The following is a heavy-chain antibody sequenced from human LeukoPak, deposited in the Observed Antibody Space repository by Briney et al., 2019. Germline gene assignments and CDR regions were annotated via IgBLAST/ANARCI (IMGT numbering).Heavy chain of an antibody. D-gene: IGHD4-17*01. CDR3: ARVPGGDYVRHYYYYYMDV. CDR2: IYYCGST. Sequence: SETLSLTCTVSGVPISSYYWIWIRQPPGKGLVGIGYIYYCGSTNYNPSLKSRVTISVDTSKNQFSLKLSSVTAADTAVYYCARVPGGDYVRHYYYYYMDVWGKGTTVTVSS. V-gene: IGHV4-59*01. J-gene: IGHJ6*03. CDR1: GVPISSYY.